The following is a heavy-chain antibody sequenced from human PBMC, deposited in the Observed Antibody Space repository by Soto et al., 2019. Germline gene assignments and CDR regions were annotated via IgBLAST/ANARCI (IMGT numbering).Heavy chain of an antibody. Sequence: ASVKVSCKASGYTFTSYDINWVRQATGQGLEWMGWMNPNSGNTGYAQKFQGRVTMTRNTSISTAYMELSSLGSEDTAVYYCARERGYSGYDSSGKFDPWGQGTMVTV. CDR3: ARERGYSGYDSSGKFDP. CDR1: GYTFTSYD. D-gene: IGHD5-12*01. J-gene: IGHJ5*02. CDR2: MNPNSGNT. V-gene: IGHV1-8*01.